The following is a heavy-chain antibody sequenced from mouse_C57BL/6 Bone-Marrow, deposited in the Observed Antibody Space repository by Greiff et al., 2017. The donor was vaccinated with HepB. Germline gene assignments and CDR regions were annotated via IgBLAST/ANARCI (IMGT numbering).Heavy chain of an antibody. CDR1: GYTFTDYY. J-gene: IGHJ3*01. Sequence: VQLQQSGPELVKPGASVKISCKASGYTFTDYYMNWVKQRHGKSLEWIGDINPNNGGTSYNQKFKGKATLTVDKSSSTAYMELLSLTSEDSAVYYCARRDSSGPWFAYWGQGTLVTVSA. V-gene: IGHV1-26*01. CDR3: ARRDSSGPWFAY. D-gene: IGHD3-2*02. CDR2: INPNNGGT.